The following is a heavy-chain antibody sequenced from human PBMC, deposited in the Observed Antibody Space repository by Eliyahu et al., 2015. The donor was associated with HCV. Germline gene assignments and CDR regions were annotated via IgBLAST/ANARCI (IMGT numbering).Heavy chain of an antibody. CDR1: GFTSSKAW. D-gene: IGHD3-10*01. CDR2: IKSKTDGGTT. CDR3: TTGAPGGFDYYLDV. J-gene: IGHJ6*03. V-gene: IGHV3-15*01. Sequence: EVQLVESGGGLVKPGGSLRLSCAASGFTSSKAWMSWVRQAPGKGLEWIGRIKSKTDGGTTDYAAPVKGRFTISRDDSKSTLYLHMKRINTKPTAVYYCTTGAPGGFDYYLDVWGQGTTVTVSS.